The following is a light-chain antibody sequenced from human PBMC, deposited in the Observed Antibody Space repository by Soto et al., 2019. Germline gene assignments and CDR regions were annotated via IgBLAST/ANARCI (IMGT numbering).Light chain of an antibody. CDR1: QAIGND. CDR2: SAS. Sequence: DIQMTQSPSSLSASVGDRVTITCRASQAIGNDLGWYQQKPGKAPNRLIYSASRLQSGVPSRFSGSGSGTEFTLTISSLQPEDFATYYRLQHNSFPRAFGDGTKVDIK. J-gene: IGKJ2*01. V-gene: IGKV1-17*01. CDR3: LQHNSFPRA.